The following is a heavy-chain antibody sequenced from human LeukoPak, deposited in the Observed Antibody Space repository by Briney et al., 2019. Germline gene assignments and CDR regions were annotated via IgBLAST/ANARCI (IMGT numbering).Heavy chain of an antibody. CDR3: ARDQVDTAMVLWGDFDY. Sequence: GGSLRLSCAASGFTFSSYWMSWVRQARGKGLEWVANIKQDGSEKYYVDYVKGRFTISRDNAKNSLYLQMNSLRAEDTAVYYCARDQVDTAMVLWGDFDYWGQGTLVTVSS. CDR1: GFTFSSYW. CDR2: IKQDGSEK. J-gene: IGHJ4*02. D-gene: IGHD5-18*01. V-gene: IGHV3-7*01.